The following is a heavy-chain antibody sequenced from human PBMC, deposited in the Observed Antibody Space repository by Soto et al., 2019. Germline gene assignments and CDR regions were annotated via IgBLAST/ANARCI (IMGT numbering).Heavy chain of an antibody. V-gene: IGHV3-23*01. J-gene: IGHJ4*02. CDR3: AKTAEAVAGTVYGY. CDR1: GFTFSTYA. CDR2: IGGSGGT. Sequence: LTLSCAASGFTFSTYAMGWVRQAPGKGLEWVSGIGGSGGTYYADSVKGRFTISRDNSKNTLFLQMNSLRAEDTAVYYCAKTAEAVAGTVYGYWGQGTLVTVSS. D-gene: IGHD6-19*01.